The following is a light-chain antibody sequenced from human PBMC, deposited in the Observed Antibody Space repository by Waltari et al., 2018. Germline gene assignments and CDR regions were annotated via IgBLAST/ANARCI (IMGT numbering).Light chain of an antibody. Sequence: EIVLTQSPGPLSLSPGERATLSCRASQSVTSSSLAWYQQKPDQAPSRPIYGSSNRATGIPDRFSGSGSGTDFTLTISSLEPEDFAVYYCQQYGSSPRITFGQGTKLEIE. CDR2: GSS. V-gene: IGKV3-20*01. CDR3: QQYGSSPRIT. CDR1: QSVTSSS. J-gene: IGKJ2*01.